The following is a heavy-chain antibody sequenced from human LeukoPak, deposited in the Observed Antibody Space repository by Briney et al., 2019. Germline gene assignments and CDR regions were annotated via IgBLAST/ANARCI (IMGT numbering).Heavy chain of an antibody. CDR1: GFTFSNYA. CDR2: ISESGGST. D-gene: IGHD3-22*01. CDR3: ARRYYDSSAYYSLDY. J-gene: IGHJ4*02. V-gene: IGHV3-23*01. Sequence: RGSLRLPCAASGFTFSNYAMSWVRQAAGKGLEWVSIISESGGSTNYADSVKGRFTISRDNSKNTLFLQMNSLRAEDTAVYYCARRYYDSSAYYSLDYWGQGTLVTVSS.